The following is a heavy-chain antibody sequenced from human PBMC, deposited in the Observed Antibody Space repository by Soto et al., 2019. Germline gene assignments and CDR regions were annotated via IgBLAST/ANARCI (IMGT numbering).Heavy chain of an antibody. V-gene: IGHV1-69*13. J-gene: IGHJ4*02. CDR2: IIPIFGTA. CDR1: GGTFSSYA. Sequence: ASVKVSCKASGGTFSSYAISWVRQAPGQGLEWMGGIIPIFGTANYAQKFQGRVTITADESTGTAYMELSSLRSEDTAVYYCARVTDCSGGSCPALRGITYYFDYWGQGTLVTVSS. CDR3: ARVTDCSGGSCPALRGITYYFDY. D-gene: IGHD2-15*01.